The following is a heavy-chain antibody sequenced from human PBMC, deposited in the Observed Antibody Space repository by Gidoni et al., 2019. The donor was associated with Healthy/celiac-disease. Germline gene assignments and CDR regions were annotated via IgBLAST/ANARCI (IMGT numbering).Heavy chain of an antibody. V-gene: IGHV4-34*01. CDR2: INQSGST. Sequence: QVQLQQWGAGLLKPSETLSLTCAVYGGSFCGYYWRWIRQPPGKGLEWIGEINQSGSTKYNPSIKSRVTISVDTSKNQFSVKLSSVTAADTAVYYCARGLGKSPSIAASRDRKDNIRDEYWGQGTLVTVSS. CDR3: ARGLGKSPSIAASRDRKDNIRDEY. J-gene: IGHJ4*02. D-gene: IGHD6-6*01. CDR1: GGSFCGYY.